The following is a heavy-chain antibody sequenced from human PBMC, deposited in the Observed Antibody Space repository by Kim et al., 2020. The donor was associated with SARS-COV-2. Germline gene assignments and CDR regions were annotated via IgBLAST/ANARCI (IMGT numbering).Heavy chain of an antibody. CDR1: GFTFSSYA. D-gene: IGHD6-6*01. CDR2: ISYDGSNK. V-gene: IGHV3-30-3*01. CDR3: AREPPYSSSYYFDY. J-gene: IGHJ4*02. Sequence: GGSLRLSCAASGFTFSSYAMHWVRQAPGKGLEWVAVISYDGSNKYYADSVKGRITIYRDNSKNTLYMQMNRLRAEDTAVYYCAREPPYSSSYYFDYWGQG.